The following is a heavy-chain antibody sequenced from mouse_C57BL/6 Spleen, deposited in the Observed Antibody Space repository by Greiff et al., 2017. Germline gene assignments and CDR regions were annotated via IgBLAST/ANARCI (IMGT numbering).Heavy chain of an antibody. V-gene: IGHV1-55*01. CDR1: GYTFTSYW. Sequence: QVQLQQPGAELVKPGASVKMSCKASGYTFTSYWITWVKQRPGQGLEWIGDIYPGSGSTNYNEKFKSKATLTVDTSSSTAYMQLSSLTSEDSAVYYCARGLYYSNCEGYWYFDVWGTGTTVTVSS. CDR3: ARGLYYSNCEGYWYFDV. CDR2: IYPGSGST. D-gene: IGHD2-5*01. J-gene: IGHJ1*03.